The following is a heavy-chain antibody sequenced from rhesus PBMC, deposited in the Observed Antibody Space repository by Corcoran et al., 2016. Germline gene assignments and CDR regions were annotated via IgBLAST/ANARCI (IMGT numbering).Heavy chain of an antibody. V-gene: IGHV1S2*01. CDR3: TRSAGRDWYFDL. CDR2: INPYSGNT. D-gene: IGHD1-44*01. Sequence: QVQLVQSGAEVKKPGSSVKVSCKASGYTFTDYYIHWVRQAPRQGLEWMGWINPYSGNTKYAQKFQGRVTVTRDTSTSTAYRELSSLRSEDTAVYYGTRSAGRDWYFDLWGPGTPITISS. J-gene: IGHJ2*01. CDR1: GYTFTDYY.